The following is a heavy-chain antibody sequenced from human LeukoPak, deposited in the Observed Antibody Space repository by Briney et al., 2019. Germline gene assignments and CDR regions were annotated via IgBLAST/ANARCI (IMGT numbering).Heavy chain of an antibody. CDR1: GFIFRNYG. CDR3: ARDLPYSSGWSSSLGY. J-gene: IGHJ4*02. CDR2: ISPGGDKP. V-gene: IGHV3-23*01. Sequence: GGSLRLSCAASGFIFRNYGMNWVRQAPGKGLEWVSGISPGGDKPYYADSVRGRFTISRDNAKNTLYLQMNSLRAEDTAVYYCARDLPYSSGWSSSLGYWGQGTLVTVSS. D-gene: IGHD6-19*01.